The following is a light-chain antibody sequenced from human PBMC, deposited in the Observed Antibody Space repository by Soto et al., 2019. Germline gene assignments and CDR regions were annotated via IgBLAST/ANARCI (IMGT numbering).Light chain of an antibody. CDR3: QHYDHWPLT. V-gene: IGKV3-15*01. CDR1: QSARSN. CDR2: GSS. J-gene: IGKJ4*01. Sequence: EIVMTPSPATLSVSPGESATLSCRPSQSARSNLASFQQTPGPAPRLLICGSSTRATGIPARFSGRGSGTEFTLTISSLQSEDFAVYCCQHYDHWPLTFGGGSKVDIK.